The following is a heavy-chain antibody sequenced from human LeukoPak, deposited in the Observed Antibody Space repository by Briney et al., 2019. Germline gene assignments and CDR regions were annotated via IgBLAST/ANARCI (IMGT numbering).Heavy chain of an antibody. Sequence: SETLSLTCTVSGGSISSYYWSWIRQPPGKGLEWIGDIYYSGSTNYNPSLKSRVTISVDTSKNQFSLKLSSVTAADTAVYYCARRYRNWNDEDDAFDIWGQGTMVTVSS. V-gene: IGHV4-59*08. CDR1: GGSISSYY. CDR2: IYYSGST. J-gene: IGHJ3*02. D-gene: IGHD1-20*01. CDR3: ARRYRNWNDEDDAFDI.